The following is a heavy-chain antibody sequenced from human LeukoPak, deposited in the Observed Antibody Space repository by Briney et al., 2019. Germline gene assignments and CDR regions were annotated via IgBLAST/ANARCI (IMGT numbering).Heavy chain of an antibody. CDR3: AASPGTVGAFDI. Sequence: SVKVSCKASGFTFSSSAVQRVRQARGQRLEWIGWIVVGSVNTNYAQKFQERVTITRDMSTSTAYMELSSLRSEDTAVYYCAASPGTVGAFDIWGQGSVVTVSS. CDR2: IVVGSVNT. D-gene: IGHD3-16*01. J-gene: IGHJ3*02. V-gene: IGHV1-58*01. CDR1: GFTFSSSA.